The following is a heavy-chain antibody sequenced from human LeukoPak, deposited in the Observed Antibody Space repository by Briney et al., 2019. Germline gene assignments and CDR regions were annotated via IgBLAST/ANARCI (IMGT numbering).Heavy chain of an antibody. CDR3: AKRITVSAGYYLDS. CDR1: GFSFSSFA. Sequence: GGYLRLYCVGSGFSFSSFAMSWVRQAPGKGLEWVSTVSGGGAYTYYADSVKGRFTVSRDDSKSMHFLQMNSLRPEDTALYFCAKRITVSAGYYLDSWGQGTLVTVSS. CDR2: VSGGGAYT. V-gene: IGHV3-23*01. J-gene: IGHJ4*02. D-gene: IGHD2-8*01.